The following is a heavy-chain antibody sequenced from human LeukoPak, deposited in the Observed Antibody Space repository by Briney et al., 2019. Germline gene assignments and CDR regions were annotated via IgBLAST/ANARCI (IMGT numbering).Heavy chain of an antibody. CDR2: ISSSSSYI. CDR1: GFTFSSYS. Sequence: GGSLRLSCAASGFTFSSYSMNWVRQAPGKGLEWVSSISSSSSYIYYADSVKGRFTISRDNAKNSLYLQMNSLRAEDTAVYYCARDTDDYGDLKYYYGMDVWGQGTTVTVSS. CDR3: ARDTDDYGDLKYYYGMDV. D-gene: IGHD4-17*01. V-gene: IGHV3-21*01. J-gene: IGHJ6*02.